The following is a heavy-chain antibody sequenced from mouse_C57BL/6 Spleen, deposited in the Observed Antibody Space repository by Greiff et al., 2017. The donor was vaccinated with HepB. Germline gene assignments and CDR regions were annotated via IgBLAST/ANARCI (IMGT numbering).Heavy chain of an antibody. J-gene: IGHJ1*03. Sequence: EVQLQQSGPELVKPGASVKISCKASGYTFTDYYMNWVKQSPGKSLEWIGDINPNNGGTSYNQKFKGKATLTVDKSSSTAYMELRSLTSEDSAVYYCARSSGYDGYFDVWGTGTTVTVSS. CDR1: GYTFTDYY. CDR2: INPNNGGT. D-gene: IGHD2-2*01. V-gene: IGHV1-26*01. CDR3: ARSSGYDGYFDV.